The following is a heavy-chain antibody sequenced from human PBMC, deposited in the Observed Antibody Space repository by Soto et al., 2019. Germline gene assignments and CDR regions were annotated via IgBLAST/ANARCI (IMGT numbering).Heavy chain of an antibody. Sequence: QVQLVESGGGVVQPGRSLRLSCAASGFTFSSYGMHWVRQAAGKRLEWVAVIWYDGSNKYYADSVKGRFTISRDNSKNTLYLPMNSLRAEDSAVHYCAREMATITSCMDFWGQRTTVTGSS. V-gene: IGHV3-33*01. J-gene: IGHJ6*02. CDR3: AREMATITSCMDF. D-gene: IGHD5-12*01. CDR1: GFTFSSYG. CDR2: IWYDGSNK.